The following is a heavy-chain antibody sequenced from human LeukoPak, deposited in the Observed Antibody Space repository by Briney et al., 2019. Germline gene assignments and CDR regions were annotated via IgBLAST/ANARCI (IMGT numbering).Heavy chain of an antibody. CDR1: GGSISSYQ. V-gene: IGHV4-59*08. CDR2: IFYTGDS. D-gene: IGHD2-21*01. Sequence: SETLSLTCTVSGGSISSYQWSWIRQPPGKGLEWIGYIFYTGDSNHNPSFKSRVSISLDTSKDQISLKLSSVTAADTAVYYCARHRFASPLDSWGQGTLVTVSS. CDR3: ARHRFASPLDS. J-gene: IGHJ4*02.